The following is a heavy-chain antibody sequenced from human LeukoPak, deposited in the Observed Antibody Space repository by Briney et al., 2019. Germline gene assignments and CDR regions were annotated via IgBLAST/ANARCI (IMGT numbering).Heavy chain of an antibody. CDR2: IYYSGST. J-gene: IGHJ4*02. V-gene: IGHV4-39*01. D-gene: IGHD2-2*01. Sequence: SDTLSLTCTVSGGPISSSSYYWGWVRQPPGKGLEWIGSIYYSGSTYYNPSLKSRVTISVDTSKNQFSLKLSSVTAADTAVYYCARRGGGVPAAVIDYWGQGTLVTVSS. CDR3: ARRGGGVPAAVIDY. CDR1: GGPISSSSYY.